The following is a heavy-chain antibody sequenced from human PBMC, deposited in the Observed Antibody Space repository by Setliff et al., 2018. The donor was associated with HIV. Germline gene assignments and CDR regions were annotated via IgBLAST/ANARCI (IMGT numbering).Heavy chain of an antibody. V-gene: IGHV4-59*11. CDR1: GGSISSQY. D-gene: IGHD3-22*01. Sequence: SETLSLTCTVPGGSISSQYWSWIRQPPGKGLEWIGYISYSGSTNYNPSLKSRVTISVDTSKNQFSLKLSSVTAADTAVYYCARDVTLIVEGGMDVWGQGTTVTVSS. CDR2: ISYSGST. CDR3: ARDVTLIVEGGMDV. J-gene: IGHJ6*02.